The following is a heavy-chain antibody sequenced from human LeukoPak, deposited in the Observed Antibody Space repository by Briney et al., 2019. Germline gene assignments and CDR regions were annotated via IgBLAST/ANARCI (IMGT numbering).Heavy chain of an antibody. J-gene: IGHJ2*01. CDR1: GGSISSGGYY. D-gene: IGHD2-15*01. CDR3: ARDANCSGGRCFHWYFDL. CDR2: IYYSGTT. Sequence: SETLSLTCTVSGGSISSGGYYWSWIRQHPGKGLEWIGYIYYSGTTYYNPSLKSRVTISIDTSKNQFSLKLSSVTAADTAVYYCARDANCSGGRCFHWYFDLWGRGTLVTVSS. V-gene: IGHV4-31*03.